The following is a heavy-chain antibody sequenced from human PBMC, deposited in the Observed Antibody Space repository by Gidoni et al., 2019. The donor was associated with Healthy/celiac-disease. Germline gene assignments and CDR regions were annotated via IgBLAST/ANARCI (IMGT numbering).Heavy chain of an antibody. CDR1: GFPFSSYA. Sequence: EVQLVESGGGLVQPGGSLRLSCSASGFPFSSYAMHWVRQAPGKGLEYVSAISSNGGSTYYADSVKGRFTISRDNSKNTLYLQMSSLRAEDTAVYYCVKEGYSSGWHIDYWGQGTLVTVSS. CDR3: VKEGYSSGWHIDY. CDR2: ISSNGGST. V-gene: IGHV3-64D*06. D-gene: IGHD6-19*01. J-gene: IGHJ4*02.